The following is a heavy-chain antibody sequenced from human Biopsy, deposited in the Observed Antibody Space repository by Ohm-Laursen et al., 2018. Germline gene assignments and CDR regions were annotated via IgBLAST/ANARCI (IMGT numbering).Heavy chain of an antibody. Sequence: PSETLSLTCTVSGASVTSGSYYWSWIRQPPGKGLEWLGYISNIGSTNYNPSLKSRVTISVDTSNNQFSLKLSSLTAADTAVYYCARHSFGSGRDFWGQGTLVTVSS. CDR2: ISNIGST. V-gene: IGHV4-61*01. CDR3: ARHSFGSGRDF. J-gene: IGHJ4*02. CDR1: GASVTSGSYY. D-gene: IGHD3-10*01.